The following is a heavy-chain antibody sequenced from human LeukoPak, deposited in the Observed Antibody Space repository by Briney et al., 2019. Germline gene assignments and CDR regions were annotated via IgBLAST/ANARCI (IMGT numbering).Heavy chain of an antibody. V-gene: IGHV1-69*13. D-gene: IGHD5-18*01. J-gene: IGHJ4*02. CDR2: IIPIFGTA. CDR1: GGTFSSYA. Sequence: SVKVSCKASGGTFSSYAISWVRQAPGQGLEWMGGIIPIFGTANYAQKFQGRVTITADESTSTAYVELSSLRSEDTAVYYCARGSEGTAMVPDYWGQGTLVTVSS. CDR3: ARGSEGTAMVPDY.